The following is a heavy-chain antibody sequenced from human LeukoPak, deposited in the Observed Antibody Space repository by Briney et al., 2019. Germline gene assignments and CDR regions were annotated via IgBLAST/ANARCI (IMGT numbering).Heavy chain of an antibody. D-gene: IGHD3-22*01. Sequence: GASVKVSCKASGYTFTSYDINWVRQATGQGLEWMGWMNPYSGNTGYAQKFQGRVTMTRNTSISTAYMELSSLRSEDTAVYYCARVFDSSGYYPYYFDYWGQGTLVTVSS. CDR2: MNPYSGNT. CDR1: GYTFTSYD. V-gene: IGHV1-8*01. CDR3: ARVFDSSGYYPYYFDY. J-gene: IGHJ4*02.